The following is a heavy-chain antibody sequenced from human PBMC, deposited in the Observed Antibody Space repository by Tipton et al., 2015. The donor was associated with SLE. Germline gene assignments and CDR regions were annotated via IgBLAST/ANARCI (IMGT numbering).Heavy chain of an antibody. CDR1: GFTFDDYA. CDR2: ISWNSGSI. Sequence: SLRLSCATSGFTFDDYAMHWVRQAPGKGLEWVSGISWNSGSIGYADSVKGRFTISRDNAKNSLYLQMNSLRAEDTAVYYCAKETPGLDYWGQGTLVTVSS. J-gene: IGHJ4*02. CDR3: AKETPGLDY. V-gene: IGHV3-9*01. D-gene: IGHD2-15*01.